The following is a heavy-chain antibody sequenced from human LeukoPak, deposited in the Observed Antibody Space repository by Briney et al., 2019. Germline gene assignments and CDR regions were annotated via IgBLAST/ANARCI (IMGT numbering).Heavy chain of an antibody. V-gene: IGHV4-34*01. D-gene: IGHD6-13*01. J-gene: IGHJ4*02. Sequence: SSETLSLTCAVYGGSFSGYYWSWIRQPPGKGLEWIGEINHSGSTNYNPSLKSRVTISVDTSKNQFSLKLSSVTAADTAVYYCARVGYSSSSDPDYWGQGTLVTVSS. CDR2: INHSGST. CDR3: ARVGYSSSSDPDY. CDR1: GGSFSGYY.